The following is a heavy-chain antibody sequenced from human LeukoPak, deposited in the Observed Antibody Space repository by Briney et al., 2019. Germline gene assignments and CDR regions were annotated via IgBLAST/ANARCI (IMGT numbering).Heavy chain of an antibody. CDR1: GFTFSMYA. CDR3: VNYGMDV. Sequence: PGGSLRLSCAASGFTFSMYAMHWVRQAPGKGLEYVSAICSDGGSTYYANSVKGRFTISRDNSKNTLYLQMGSLRAEDMAVYYCVNYGMDVWGQGTTVTVSS. J-gene: IGHJ6*02. CDR2: ICSDGGST. V-gene: IGHV3-64*01.